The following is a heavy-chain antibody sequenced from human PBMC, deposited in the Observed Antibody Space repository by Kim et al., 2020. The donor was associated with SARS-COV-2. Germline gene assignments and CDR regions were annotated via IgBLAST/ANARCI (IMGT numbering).Heavy chain of an antibody. V-gene: IGHV4-59*08. CDR2: IYYSGST. Sequence: SETLSLTCTVSGGSISSYYWSWIRQPPGKGLEWIGYIYYSGSTNYNPSLKSRVTISVDTSKNQFSLKLSSVTAADTAGYYCARHAGSLFTGWFDYWGQGTLVTVSS. CDR3: ARHAGSLFTGWFDY. CDR1: GGSISSYY. J-gene: IGHJ4*02. D-gene: IGHD2-21*01.